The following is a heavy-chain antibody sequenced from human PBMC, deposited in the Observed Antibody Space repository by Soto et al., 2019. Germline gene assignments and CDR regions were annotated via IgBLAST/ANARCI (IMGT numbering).Heavy chain of an antibody. D-gene: IGHD3-22*01. CDR3: ARARGYYDSSGYYNDY. V-gene: IGHV3-11*01. CDR2: ISSSGSTI. CDR1: GFTFSDYY. J-gene: IGHJ4*02. Sequence: GGSLRLSCAASGFTFSDYYMSWIRQAPGKGLEWVSYISSSGSTIYYADSVKGRFTISRDNAKNSLYLQMNSLRAEDTAVYYCARARGYYDSSGYYNDYWGQGTLVTVSS.